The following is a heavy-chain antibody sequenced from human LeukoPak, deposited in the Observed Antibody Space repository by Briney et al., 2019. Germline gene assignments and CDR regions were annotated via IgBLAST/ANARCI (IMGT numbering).Heavy chain of an antibody. V-gene: IGHV1-69*13. CDR3: ATEIHRGSGIAAV. CDR1: GYTFTSYG. D-gene: IGHD6-13*01. CDR2: IIPIFGTA. Sequence: SVKVSCKASGYTFTSYGISWVRQAPGQGLEWMGGIIPIFGTANYAQKFQGRVTITADESTSTAYMELSSLRSEDTAVYYCATEIHRGSGIAAVWGQGTLVTVSS. J-gene: IGHJ4*02.